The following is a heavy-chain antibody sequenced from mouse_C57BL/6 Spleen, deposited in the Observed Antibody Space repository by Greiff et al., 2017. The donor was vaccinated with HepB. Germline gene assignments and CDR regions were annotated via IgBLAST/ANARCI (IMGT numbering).Heavy chain of an antibody. V-gene: IGHV1-82*01. CDR1: GYAFSSSW. CDR3: ARDGDYGSSYWYFDV. Sequence: VMLVESGPELVKPGASVKISCKASGYAFSSSWMNWVKQRPGKGLEWIGRIYPGDGDTNYNGKFKGKATLTADKSSSTAYMQLSSLTSEDSAVYFCARDGDYGSSYWYFDVWGTGTTVTVSS. J-gene: IGHJ1*03. D-gene: IGHD1-1*01. CDR2: IYPGDGDT.